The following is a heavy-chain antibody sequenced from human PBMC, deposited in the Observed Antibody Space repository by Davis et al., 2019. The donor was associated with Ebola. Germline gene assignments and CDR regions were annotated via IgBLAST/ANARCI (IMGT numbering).Heavy chain of an antibody. V-gene: IGHV1-46*01. D-gene: IGHD2-2*01. Sequence: ASVKVSCKASGYTFTSYYMHWVRQAPGQGLEWMGIINPSGGSTSYAQKFQGRVTMTRDTSISTAYMELSRLRSDDTAVYYCARGAQGYCSSTSCYFSWSGRMWFDPWGQGTLVTVSS. CDR1: GYTFTSYY. CDR2: INPSGGST. CDR3: ARGAQGYCSSTSCYFSWSGRMWFDP. J-gene: IGHJ5*02.